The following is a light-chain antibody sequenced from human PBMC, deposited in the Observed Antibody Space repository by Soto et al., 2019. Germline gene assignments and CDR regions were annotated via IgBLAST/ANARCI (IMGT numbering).Light chain of an antibody. V-gene: IGLV8-61*01. CDR2: STN. CDR3: VLYMGNGISV. J-gene: IGLJ2*01. Sequence: QTVVTQEPSFSVSPGGTVTLTCGLSSGSVSTIYYPSWYQQTPGQAPRTLISSTNSRSSGVPDRFSGSILGNKAALTITGAQADDEADYYCVLYMGNGISVFGGGTQLTVL. CDR1: SGSVSTIYY.